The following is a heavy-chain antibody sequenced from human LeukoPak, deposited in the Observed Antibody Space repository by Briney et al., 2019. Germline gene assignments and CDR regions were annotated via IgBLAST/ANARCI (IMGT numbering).Heavy chain of an antibody. D-gene: IGHD5-24*01. CDR1: GGSISSSSYY. CDR3: AGGYKYAYYNYYYMDV. V-gene: IGHV4-39*07. Sequence: SETLSLTCTVSGGSISSSSYYWGWIRQPPGKGLEWIGSIYYSGSTYYNPSLKSRVTISVHTSKNQFSLKLSSVTAADTAVYYCAGGYKYAYYNYYYMDVWGKGTTVTVSS. CDR2: IYYSGST. J-gene: IGHJ6*03.